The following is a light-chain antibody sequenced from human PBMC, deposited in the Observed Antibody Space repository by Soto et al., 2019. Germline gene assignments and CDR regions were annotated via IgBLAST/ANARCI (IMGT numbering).Light chain of an antibody. CDR1: QSVSSY. J-gene: IGKJ4*01. CDR2: DAS. V-gene: IGKV3-11*01. CDR3: QQRSNWPPALT. Sequence: EIVLTQSPATLSLSPGERATLSCRASQSVSSYLAWYQQKPCQAPRLLIYDASNRATGIPARFSGSGSGTDFTLPISSLEPEDFAVYYCQQRSNWPPALTFGGGTKVEIK.